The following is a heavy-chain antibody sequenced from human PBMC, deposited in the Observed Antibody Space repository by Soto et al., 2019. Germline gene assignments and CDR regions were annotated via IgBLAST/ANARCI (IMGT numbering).Heavy chain of an antibody. Sequence: ASVKVSGKASGYTFTSYGISWVRQAPGQGLEWMGWISACNGNTNYAQKLQGRVTMTTDTSTSTAYMELRSLRSDDTAVYYCAMDRYCSSTSCYTPYYYYYGMDVWCQGTTVTVSS. CDR1: GYTFTSYG. CDR2: ISACNGNT. D-gene: IGHD2-2*02. J-gene: IGHJ6*02. V-gene: IGHV1-18*01. CDR3: AMDRYCSSTSCYTPYYYYYGMDV.